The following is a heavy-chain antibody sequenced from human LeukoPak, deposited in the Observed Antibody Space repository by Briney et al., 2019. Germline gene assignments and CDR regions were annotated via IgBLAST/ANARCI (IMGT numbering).Heavy chain of an antibody. V-gene: IGHV3-23*01. CDR1: GFTFSSYA. CDR3: AKEGTRITMVRGVRDHDY. J-gene: IGHJ4*02. CDR2: ISGSGGST. D-gene: IGHD3-10*01. Sequence: GGSLGLSCAASGFTFSSYAMSWVRQAPGKGLEWVSAISGSGGSTYYADSVKGRFTISRDNSKNTLYLQMNSLRAEDTAVYYCAKEGTRITMVRGVRDHDYWGQGTLVTVSS.